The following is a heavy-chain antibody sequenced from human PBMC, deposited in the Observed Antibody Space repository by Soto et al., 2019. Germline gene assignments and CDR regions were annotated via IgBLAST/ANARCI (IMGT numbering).Heavy chain of an antibody. Sequence: EVQLVESGGGLVKPGGSLRLSCAASGFTFSSYSMNWVRQAPGKGLEWVSSISSSSSYIYYADSVKGRFTISRDNAKNSLYLQMNSLSAEDTAVYYCASLNATDWYFDLWGRGTLVTVSS. CDR1: GFTFSSYS. CDR3: ASLNATDWYFDL. D-gene: IGHD2-21*02. J-gene: IGHJ2*01. V-gene: IGHV3-21*01. CDR2: ISSSSSYI.